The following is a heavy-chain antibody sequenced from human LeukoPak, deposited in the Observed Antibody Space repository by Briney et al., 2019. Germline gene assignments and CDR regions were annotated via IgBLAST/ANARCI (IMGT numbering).Heavy chain of an antibody. Sequence: GASVKVSCKASGYTFTSYGISWVRQAPGQGLEGMGWISAYNGNTKYAQKLQGRGTMTTGTSTSTAYMELRSLRSDDTAVYYCAGGGMATIPYDYWGEGTLVTVSS. CDR2: ISAYNGNT. J-gene: IGHJ4*02. D-gene: IGHD5-24*01. CDR3: AGGGMATIPYDY. CDR1: GYTFTSYG. V-gene: IGHV1-18*01.